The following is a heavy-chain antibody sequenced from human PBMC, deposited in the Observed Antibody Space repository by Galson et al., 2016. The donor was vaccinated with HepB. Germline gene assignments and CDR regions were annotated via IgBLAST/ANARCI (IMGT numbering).Heavy chain of an antibody. Sequence: CLPLSYAASGFNFNYYAMNWPRQAPGKGLECASVIASSVGGANCAGSVKGRFTISRDNSKNILYLQMNALRAEDSAIYYCAKPGGFNLGPFDSWGQGTLVTVSS. D-gene: IGHD2-8*02. J-gene: IGHJ4*02. CDR2: IASSVGGA. V-gene: IGHV3-23*01. CDR3: AKPGGFNLGPFDS. CDR1: GFNFNYYA.